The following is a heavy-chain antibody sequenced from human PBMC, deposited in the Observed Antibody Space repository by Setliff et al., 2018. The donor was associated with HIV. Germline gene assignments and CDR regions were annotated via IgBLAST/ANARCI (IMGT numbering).Heavy chain of an antibody. CDR2: VHVGGGRT. D-gene: IGHD6-25*01. V-gene: IGHV3-23*01. CDR3: ARSRPYNSALDY. Sequence: SGGSLRLSCAASGFAFNTYDMNWVRQAPGQRPEWVSVVHVGGGRTDYADSVRGRFVISRDDSKNTVYLQVGSLRPDDTAMYYCARSRPYNSALDYWGQGTLVTVSS. CDR1: GFAFNTYD. J-gene: IGHJ4*02.